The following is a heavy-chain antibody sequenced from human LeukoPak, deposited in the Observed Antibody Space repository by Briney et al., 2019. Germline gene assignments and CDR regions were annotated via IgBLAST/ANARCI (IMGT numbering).Heavy chain of an antibody. CDR3: AKDQPVGYCSSTSCYIDY. D-gene: IGHD2-2*02. CDR1: GFTFSSYA. Sequence: GGSLRLSCAASGFTFSSYAMSWVRHAPGKGLEWVSAISGSGGSTYYADSVKGRFTISRDNSKNTLYLQMNSLRAEDTAVYYCAKDQPVGYCSSTSCYIDYWGQGTLVTVSS. CDR2: ISGSGGST. J-gene: IGHJ4*02. V-gene: IGHV3-23*01.